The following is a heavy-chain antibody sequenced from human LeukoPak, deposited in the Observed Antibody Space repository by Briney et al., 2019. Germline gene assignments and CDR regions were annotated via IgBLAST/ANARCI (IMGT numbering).Heavy chain of an antibody. CDR1: GYTFTSYG. Sequence: ASVKVSCKASGYTFTSYGISWVRQAPGQGLECMGWISAYNGNTNYAQKFQGRVTITADESTSTAYMELSSLRSEDTAVYYCASLMYCGGDCYSSYWYFDLWGRGTLVTVSS. CDR3: ASLMYCGGDCYSSYWYFDL. CDR2: ISAYNGNT. J-gene: IGHJ2*01. D-gene: IGHD2-21*02. V-gene: IGHV1-18*01.